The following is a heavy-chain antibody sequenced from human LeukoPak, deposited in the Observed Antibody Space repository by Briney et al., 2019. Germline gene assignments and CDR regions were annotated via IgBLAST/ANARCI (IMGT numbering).Heavy chain of an antibody. CDR2: ITGTGGST. Sequence: GGSLRLSCAASGFSLSTYGVSWVRQPPGKGLEWVSGITGTGGSTYYADSVKGRFTVSRDTSKNTLYLRMNSLRAEDTAIYYCAKDHGTAVAGFYYWGQGTLVTVSS. CDR1: GFSLSTYG. V-gene: IGHV3-23*01. CDR3: AKDHGTAVAGFYY. J-gene: IGHJ4*02. D-gene: IGHD6-19*01.